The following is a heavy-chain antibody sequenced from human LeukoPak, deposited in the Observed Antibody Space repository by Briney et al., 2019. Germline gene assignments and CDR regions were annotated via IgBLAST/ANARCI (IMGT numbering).Heavy chain of an antibody. CDR1: GYSFTSYW. V-gene: IGHV5-51*01. D-gene: IGHD7-27*01. Sequence: PGESLKISCKGSGYSFTSYWIGWVRQMPGKGLEWMGIIYPGDSDTRYSPSFQSQVTISVDKSTSTAYLQWSSLKTSDTAMYFCARRAALGMRYFDSWGQGALLVVSS. CDR3: ARRAALGMRYFDS. CDR2: IYPGDSDT. J-gene: IGHJ4*02.